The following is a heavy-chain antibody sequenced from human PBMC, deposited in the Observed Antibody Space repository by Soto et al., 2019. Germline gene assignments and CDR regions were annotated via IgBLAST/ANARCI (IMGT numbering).Heavy chain of an antibody. J-gene: IGHJ4*02. V-gene: IGHV3-53*01. CDR2: IYSGGST. CDR1: GFSVSGNY. D-gene: IGHD7-27*01. Sequence: EVQVVESGGGSIQPGGSLRLSCAASGFSVSGNYMGWVRQAPGKGLEWVSAIYSGGSTHYADSVKGRFTISRDNSKNTLYLQMNSLRAEETAVYYCARASSRWGSDAAHWGQGTLVTVSS. CDR3: ARASSRWGSDAAH.